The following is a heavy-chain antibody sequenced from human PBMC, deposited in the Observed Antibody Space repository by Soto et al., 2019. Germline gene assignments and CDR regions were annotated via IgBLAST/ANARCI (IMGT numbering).Heavy chain of an antibody. CDR1: GFTVTSNY. D-gene: IGHD2-2*02. CDR2: IYSGSST. CDR3: ARGEGYCSSTSCHRYYFDY. V-gene: IGHV3-53*04. Sequence: EVQLVESGGGLVQPGGSLRLSCAASGFTVTSNYMSWVRQAPGKGLERVSVIYSGSSTYYADSVKGRFTISRHNSQNTLYLQMNSLRAEDMGVYYCARGEGYCSSTSCHRYYFDYWGQGTLVTVSS. J-gene: IGHJ4*02.